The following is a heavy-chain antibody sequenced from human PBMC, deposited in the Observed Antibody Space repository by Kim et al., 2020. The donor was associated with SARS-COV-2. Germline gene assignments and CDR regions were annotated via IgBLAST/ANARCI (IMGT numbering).Heavy chain of an antibody. J-gene: IGHJ3*02. D-gene: IGHD2-15*01. Sequence: GGSLRLSCAASGFTFSSYAMSWVRQAPGKVLEWVSAISGSGGSTYYADSVKGRFTISRDNSKNTLYLQMNSLRAEDTAVYYCAKDCSGGSCLDAFDNWGQGTMVTVSS. CDR2: ISGSGGST. CDR1: GFTFSSYA. CDR3: AKDCSGGSCLDAFDN. V-gene: IGHV3-23*01.